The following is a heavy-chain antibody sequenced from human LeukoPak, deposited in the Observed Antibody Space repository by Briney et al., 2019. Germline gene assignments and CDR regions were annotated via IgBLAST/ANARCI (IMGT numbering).Heavy chain of an antibody. CDR3: AKDSGYTSSWYFGAY. CDR1: GFTFSSYG. Sequence: GGSLRLSCVASGFTFSSYGMHWVRQAPGRGLEWVAFIRYDGSNKYYVDSVKGRFTISKDNTKNTLYLQMNSLRVEDTAVYYCAKDSGYTSSWYFGAYGGRGPLVTVSS. D-gene: IGHD6-13*01. J-gene: IGHJ4*02. V-gene: IGHV3-30*02. CDR2: IRYDGSNK.